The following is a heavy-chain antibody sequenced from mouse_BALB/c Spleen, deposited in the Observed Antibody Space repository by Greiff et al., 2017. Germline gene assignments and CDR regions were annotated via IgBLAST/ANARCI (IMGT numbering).Heavy chain of an antibody. V-gene: IGHV5-6-4*01. CDR3: TREDGYYVRYFDV. CDR2: ISSGGSYT. D-gene: IGHD2-3*01. J-gene: IGHJ1*01. Sequence: EVKVVESGGGLVKPGGSLKLSCAASGFTFSSYTMSWVRQTPEKRLEWVATISSGGSYTYYPDSVKGRFTISRDNAKNTLYLQMSSLKSEDTAMYDCTREDGYYVRYFDVWGAGTTVTVSS. CDR1: GFTFSSYT.